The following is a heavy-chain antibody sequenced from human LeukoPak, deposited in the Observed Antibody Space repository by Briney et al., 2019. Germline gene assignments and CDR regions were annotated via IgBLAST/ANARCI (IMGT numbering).Heavy chain of an antibody. CDR3: TRDLMDYDVSTGLHHYYMDV. J-gene: IGHJ6*02. D-gene: IGHD3-9*01. Sequence: GGSLRLSCVASGFTFSSYWMHWVRQDPRKGLVWVSRINGDGRNINYADSVRGRFTISRDNAKNTLYLQMNTLRVEDTAVYYCTRDLMDYDVSTGLHHYYMDVWGQGTTVTASS. CDR1: GFTFSSYW. CDR2: INGDGRNI. V-gene: IGHV3-74*01.